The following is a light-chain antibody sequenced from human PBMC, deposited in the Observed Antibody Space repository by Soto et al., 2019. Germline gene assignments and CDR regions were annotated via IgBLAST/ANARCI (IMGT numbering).Light chain of an antibody. CDR3: QQTYDTPPT. CDR2: GAS. CDR1: QSISSS. V-gene: IGKV1-39*01. Sequence: DIQMTQSPSSLSASVGDRVTITCRASQSISSSLNWYQQKSGKAPKLLIYGASNLQSGVSSGFSGSRSGTDFTLTISSLQPEDSATYYCQQTYDTPPTVGQGTKLEIK. J-gene: IGKJ2*01.